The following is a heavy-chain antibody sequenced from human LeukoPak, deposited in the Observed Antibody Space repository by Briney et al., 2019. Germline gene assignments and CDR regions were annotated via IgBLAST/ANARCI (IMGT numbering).Heavy chain of an antibody. CDR3: ARDVGGSYTFDY. Sequence: ASVKVSCTASGYTFTSYYMHWVRQAPGQGLEWMGIINPSGGSTSYAQKFQGRVTMTRDTSTSTVYMELSSLRPEDTAVYYCARDVGGSYTFDYWGQGTLVTVSS. CDR2: INPSGGST. V-gene: IGHV1-46*01. CDR1: GYTFTSYY. J-gene: IGHJ4*02. D-gene: IGHD1-26*01.